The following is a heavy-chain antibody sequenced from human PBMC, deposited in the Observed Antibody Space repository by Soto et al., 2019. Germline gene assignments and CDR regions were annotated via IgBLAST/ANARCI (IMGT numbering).Heavy chain of an antibody. V-gene: IGHV4-59*08. J-gene: IGHJ5*02. CDR1: GGSISNYY. D-gene: IGHD3-16*02. CDR2: IHYSGNT. Sequence: QVQLQESGPGLVKPSETLSLTCTVSGGSISNYYWSWIRQPPGKGLEWIGYIHYSGNTNYNPSLGCRVNISLDPSRNQFSLKLSSLTATDTALYYCARQVLGQYYDYVRGSYRSISFDPWGQGTLVTVSS. CDR3: ARQVLGQYYDYVRGSYRSISFDP.